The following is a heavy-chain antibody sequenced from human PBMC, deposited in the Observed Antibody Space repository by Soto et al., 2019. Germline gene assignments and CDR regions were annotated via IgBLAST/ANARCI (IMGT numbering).Heavy chain of an antibody. D-gene: IGHD3-3*01. CDR2: ISGSGGST. J-gene: IGHJ6*02. CDR1: GFTFSSYA. V-gene: IGHV3-23*01. Sequence: VGSLRLSCAASGFTFSSYAMSWVRQAPGKGLEWVSAISGSGGSTYYADSVKGRFTISRDNSKNTLYLQMNSLRAEDTAVYYCAKIPGKYYDFWSGYGMDVWGQGTTVTVSS. CDR3: AKIPGKYYDFWSGYGMDV.